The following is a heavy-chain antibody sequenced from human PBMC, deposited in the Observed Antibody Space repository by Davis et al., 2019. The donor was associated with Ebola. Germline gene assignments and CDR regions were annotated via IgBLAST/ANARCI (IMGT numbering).Heavy chain of an antibody. V-gene: IGHV3-33*06. D-gene: IGHD2-15*01. J-gene: IGHJ4*02. CDR3: AKGDCSGGICYPDY. Sequence: PGGSLRLSCAASGFTFSSYGMHWVRQAPGKGLEWVAVIWYDGSNKYYADSVKGRFTISRDNSKNTLYLQMNSLRAEDTAVYYCAKGDCSGGICYPDYWGQGTLVTVSS. CDR2: IWYDGSNK. CDR1: GFTFSSYG.